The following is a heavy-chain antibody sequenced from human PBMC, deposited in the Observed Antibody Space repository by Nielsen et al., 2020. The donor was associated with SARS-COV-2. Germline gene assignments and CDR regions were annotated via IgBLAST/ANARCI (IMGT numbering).Heavy chain of an antibody. CDR2: ISWNSGSI. J-gene: IGHJ4*02. Sequence: SLKISCAASGFTFDDYAMHWVRQAPGKGLEWVSGISWNSGSIGYADSVKGRFTISRDNAKNSLYLQMNSLRAEDTALYYCAKVGGPKDYWGQGTLVTVSS. CDR1: GFTFDDYA. D-gene: IGHD2-15*01. V-gene: IGHV3-9*01. CDR3: AKVGGPKDY.